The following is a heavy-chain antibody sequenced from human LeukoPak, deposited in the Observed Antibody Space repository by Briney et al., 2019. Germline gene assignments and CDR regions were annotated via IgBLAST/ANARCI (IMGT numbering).Heavy chain of an antibody. Sequence: ASVKVSCKASGYTFTTFDINWVRQAAGQGLEWMGWMNPNTGNTGYAQQFQGRGTMTRDTSISTVYMELDSLRSEDTAVYYCARALTSYDSSSFGYWGQGTLVTVSS. D-gene: IGHD3-22*01. CDR2: MNPNTGNT. V-gene: IGHV1-8*01. J-gene: IGHJ4*02. CDR3: ARALTSYDSSSFGY. CDR1: GYTFTTFD.